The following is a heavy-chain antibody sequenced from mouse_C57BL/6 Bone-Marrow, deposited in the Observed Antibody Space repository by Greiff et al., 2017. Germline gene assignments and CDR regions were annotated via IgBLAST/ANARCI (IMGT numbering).Heavy chain of an antibody. CDR3: TRDSSVYYCALYGSRYYFDY. J-gene: IGHJ2*01. V-gene: IGHV1-87*01. CDR2: GQGLEWIG. CDR1: YTFFRRVH. D-gene: IGHD1-1*01. Sequence: VQLQQSGPELARPWASVKISCQAFYTFFRRVHFAIRDPNYWMQWVKQRPGQGLEWIGASYPGNGDTSYNQKFKGKATLTADKSSSTAYMQLSSLTTRDSSVYYCALYGSRYYFDYWGQGTTLTVSS.